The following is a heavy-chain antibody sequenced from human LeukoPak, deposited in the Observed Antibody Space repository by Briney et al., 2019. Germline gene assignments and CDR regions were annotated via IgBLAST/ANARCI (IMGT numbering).Heavy chain of an antibody. CDR2: IKHSGST. Sequence: SETLSLTCAVYGGAFSGYYWSWIRQPPGKGLEWIGEIKHSGSTNYNPSLKSRVTISVDTSKNQFSLKLSSVTAADTAVYYCARHRRYYYGSGSYFGWFDPWGQGTLVTVSS. CDR3: ARHRRYYYGSGSYFGWFDP. D-gene: IGHD3-10*01. V-gene: IGHV4-34*01. J-gene: IGHJ5*02. CDR1: GGAFSGYY.